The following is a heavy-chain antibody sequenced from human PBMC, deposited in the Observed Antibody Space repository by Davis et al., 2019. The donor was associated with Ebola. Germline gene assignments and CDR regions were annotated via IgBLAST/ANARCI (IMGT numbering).Heavy chain of an antibody. J-gene: IGHJ2*01. V-gene: IGHV3-30*03. CDR1: GFTFSNYG. CDR3: AREVSGYSSGWYSWYFDL. CDR2: ISFDGTNE. Sequence: GGSLRLSCAASGFTFSNYGMHWVRQAPGKGLEWVAVISFDGTNEYYGDPAKGRFSISRDNSKNTLHLQMNSLRPEDTAVYYCAREVSGYSSGWYSWYFDLWGRGTLVTVSS. D-gene: IGHD6-19*01.